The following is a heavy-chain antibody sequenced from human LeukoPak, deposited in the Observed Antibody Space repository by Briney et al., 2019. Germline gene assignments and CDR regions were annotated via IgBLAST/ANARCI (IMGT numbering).Heavy chain of an antibody. CDR3: AGVADCSGGSCYSNYYYYMDV. CDR1: GGTFSSYA. J-gene: IGHJ6*03. D-gene: IGHD2-15*01. V-gene: IGHV1-69*05. CDR2: IIPIFGTA. Sequence: ASVKVSCKASGGTFSSYAISWVRQAPGQGLEWMGGIIPIFGTANYAQKFQGRVTITTDESTSTAYMELSSLRSEDTAVYYCAGVADCSGGSCYSNYYYYMDVWGKGTTVTVSS.